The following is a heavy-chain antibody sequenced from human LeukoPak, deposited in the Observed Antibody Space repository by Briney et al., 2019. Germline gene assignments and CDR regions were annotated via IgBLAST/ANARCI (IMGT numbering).Heavy chain of an antibody. V-gene: IGHV4-59*01. J-gene: IGHJ4*02. CDR3: ARGVGTPVDY. CDR1: GGSIGSYY. D-gene: IGHD1-26*01. Sequence: PSETLSLTCTVSGGSIGSYYWSWIRQPPGKGLEWIGYIYYSGSTNYNPSLKSRVTISVDTSKNQFSLKLGSVTAADTAVYYCARGVGTPVDYWGQGTLVTVSS. CDR2: IYYSGST.